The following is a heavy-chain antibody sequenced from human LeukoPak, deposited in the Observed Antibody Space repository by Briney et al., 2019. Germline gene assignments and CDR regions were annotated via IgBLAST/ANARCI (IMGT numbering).Heavy chain of an antibody. Sequence: GGSLRLSCAASGFTFSDAWMNWVRQTPGKGLEWVGRIQSKTHGGTTDFAPPVKDRFTISRDDSKSMLFLQMNSLKPEDTAVYYCTTAFFGSPPGWGQGTLVTVSS. CDR2: IQSKTHGGTT. J-gene: IGHJ4*02. CDR1: GFTFSDAW. D-gene: IGHD2/OR15-2a*01. V-gene: IGHV3-15*01. CDR3: TTAFFGSPPG.